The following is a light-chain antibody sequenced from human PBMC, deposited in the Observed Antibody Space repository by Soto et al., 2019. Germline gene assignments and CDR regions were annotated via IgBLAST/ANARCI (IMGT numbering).Light chain of an antibody. CDR1: QSVSNN. V-gene: IGKV3-15*01. J-gene: IGKJ2*01. Sequence: EIVMTQSRATLSVSPGERATLSCSASQSVSNNLAWYQQKPGQAPRLLIYDASTRATGIPARFSGSGSGTEFTLTISSLQSEDFAVYYCQQFNNWPGTFGQGTKLEIK. CDR2: DAS. CDR3: QQFNNWPGT.